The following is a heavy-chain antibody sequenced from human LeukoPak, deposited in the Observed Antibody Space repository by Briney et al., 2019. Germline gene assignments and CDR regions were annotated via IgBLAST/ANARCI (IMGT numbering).Heavy chain of an antibody. D-gene: IGHD3-10*02. J-gene: IGHJ4*02. CDR1: GGTFSSYA. Sequence: SVTVSCKASGGTFSSYAISWVRQAPGQGLEWTGGIIPIFGTANYAQKFQGRVTITADESTSTAYMELSSLRSEDTAVYYCARVNVRGSGGSHHFDYWGQGTLVTVSS. V-gene: IGHV1-69*13. CDR3: ARVNVRGSGGSHHFDY. CDR2: IIPIFGTA.